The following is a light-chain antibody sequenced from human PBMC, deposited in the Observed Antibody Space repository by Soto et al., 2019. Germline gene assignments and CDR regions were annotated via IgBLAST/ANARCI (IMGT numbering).Light chain of an antibody. J-gene: IGLJ2*01. CDR1: SSDVGGYNY. Sequence: QSALTQPRSVSGSPGQSVTISCTGTSSDVGGYNYVSWYQQHPGKAPKLLIYGNNQRPSGVPDRFSGSKSGTSASLAISGLQSEDEADYYCAAWDDSLNGHVVFGGGTKLTVL. V-gene: IGLV2-11*01. CDR3: AAWDDSLNGHVV. CDR2: GNN.